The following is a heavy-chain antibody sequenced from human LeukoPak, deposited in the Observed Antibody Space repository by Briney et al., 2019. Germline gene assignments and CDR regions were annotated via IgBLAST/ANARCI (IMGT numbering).Heavy chain of an antibody. CDR3: ARDFSEAWYLDY. CDR1: GGTFSSYA. J-gene: IGHJ4*02. V-gene: IGHV1-69*04. CDR2: IIPILGIA. D-gene: IGHD2-21*01. Sequence: GSSVKVSCKASGGTFSSYAISWVRQAPGQGLEWMGRIIPILGIANYAQKFQGRVTITADKSTSTAYMELSSLRSEDTAVYYRARDFSEAWYLDYWGQGTLVTVSS.